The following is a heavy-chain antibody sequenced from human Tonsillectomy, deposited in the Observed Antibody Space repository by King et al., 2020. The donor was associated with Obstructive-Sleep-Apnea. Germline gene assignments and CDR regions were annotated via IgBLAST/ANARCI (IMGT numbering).Heavy chain of an antibody. CDR2: ISGRGDST. CDR3: AKGPAQQLVPNYFDY. D-gene: IGHD6-13*01. V-gene: IGHV3-23*04. Sequence: VQLVESGGGWVQPGGSLRLSCAASGFTFSSYAMSWVRQAPGKGLEWVSGISGRGDSTYYADSVKGRFTISRDSSKNTLYLQMISLRAEDTAVYYCAKGPAQQLVPNYFDYWGQGTLVTVSS. J-gene: IGHJ4*02. CDR1: GFTFSSYA.